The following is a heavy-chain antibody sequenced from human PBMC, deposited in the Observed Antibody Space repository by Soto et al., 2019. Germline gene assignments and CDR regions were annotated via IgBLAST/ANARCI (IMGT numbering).Heavy chain of an antibody. D-gene: IGHD2-15*01. V-gene: IGHV3-33*01. CDR2: IWYDGSKK. CDR1: GFTFSGYG. J-gene: IGHJ6*02. CDR3: ARGYCSRGNCYSRAEYYAMDG. Sequence: QVQLVESGGGVVQPGRSLRLSCATSGFTFSGYGIHWVRQAPGKGLEWVAVIWYDGSKKYYVDSVKGRFTISRDNSKNTLYLQMNSLRFEDTALYYCARGYCSRGNCYSRAEYYAMDGWGQGTTVTVSS.